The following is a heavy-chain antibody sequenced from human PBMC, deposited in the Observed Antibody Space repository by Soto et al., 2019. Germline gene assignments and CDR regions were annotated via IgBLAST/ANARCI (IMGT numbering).Heavy chain of an antibody. CDR2: ISYDGSNK. V-gene: IGHV3-30*18. CDR3: AKDHYYDSSGYYLDTCFDY. CDR1: GFTFSSYG. Sequence: ESGGGVVQPGRSLRLSCAASGFTFSSYGMHWVRQAPGKGLEGVAVISYDGSNKYYADSVKGRFTISRDNSMNTLYLQMNSLRAEDTAVYYCAKDHYYDSSGYYLDTCFDYWGQGTLVTVSS. J-gene: IGHJ4*02. D-gene: IGHD3-22*01.